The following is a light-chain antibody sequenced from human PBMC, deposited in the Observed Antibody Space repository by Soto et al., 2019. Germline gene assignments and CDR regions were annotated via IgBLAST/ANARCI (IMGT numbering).Light chain of an antibody. CDR1: SSDVGGYNY. CDR2: DVS. J-gene: IGLJ3*02. V-gene: IGLV2-11*01. CDR3: CSYAGSYTWV. Sequence: QSALTQPRSVSGSPGQSVTISCTGTSSDVGGYNYVSWYQQHPGKAPKLMIYDVSKRPSGVPHCFSGSKSGNTASLTISGLQAEDEADYYCCSYAGSYTWVFGGGTKVTVL.